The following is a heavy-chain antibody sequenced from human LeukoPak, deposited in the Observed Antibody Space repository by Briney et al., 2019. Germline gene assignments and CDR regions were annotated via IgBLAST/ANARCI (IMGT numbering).Heavy chain of an antibody. D-gene: IGHD5-12*01. V-gene: IGHV1-24*01. CDR3: ATGEYSGYGPYSY. CDR1: GYTLTELS. Sequence: ASVKVSCKVSGYTLTELSMHWVRQAPGKGLEWMGGFDPEDGETIYAQKFQGRVTMIEDTSTDTAYMELSSLRSEDTAVYYCATGEYSGYGPYSYWGQGTLVTVSS. CDR2: FDPEDGET. J-gene: IGHJ4*02.